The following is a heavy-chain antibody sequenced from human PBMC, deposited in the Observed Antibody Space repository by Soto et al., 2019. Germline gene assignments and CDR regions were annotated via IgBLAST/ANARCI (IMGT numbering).Heavy chain of an antibody. V-gene: IGHV4-34*01. D-gene: IGHD3-3*01. J-gene: IGHJ6*02. CDR3: ARGVTIFGVVIMRRFYGMDV. Sequence: PSETLSLTCAVYGGSFSGYYWSWIRQPPGKGLEWIGEINHSGSTNYNPSLKSRVTISVDTSKNQFSLKLSSVTAADTAVYYCARGVTIFGVVIMRRFYGMDVWGQGTTVTVS. CDR2: INHSGST. CDR1: GGSFSGYY.